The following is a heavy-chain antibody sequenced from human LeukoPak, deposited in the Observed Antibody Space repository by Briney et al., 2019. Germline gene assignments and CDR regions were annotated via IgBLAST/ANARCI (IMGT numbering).Heavy chain of an antibody. CDR3: ARGKRYYDYVWGSYRPDY. CDR2: MNPNSGNT. Sequence: ASVKVSCKASGYTFTSYGISWVRQAPGQGLEWMGWMNPNSGNTGYAQKFQGRVTMTRNTSISTAYMELSSLRSEDTAVYYCARGKRYYDYVWGSYRPDYWGQGALVTVSS. D-gene: IGHD3-16*02. CDR1: GYTFTSYG. V-gene: IGHV1-8*02. J-gene: IGHJ4*02.